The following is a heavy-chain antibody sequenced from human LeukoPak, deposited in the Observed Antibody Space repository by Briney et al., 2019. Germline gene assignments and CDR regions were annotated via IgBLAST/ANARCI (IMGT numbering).Heavy chain of an antibody. CDR1: DGSLSGYF. CDR2: INHSGST. V-gene: IGHV4-34*01. Sequence: SETLSLTCAVYDGSLSGYFWSWIRQPPGKGLEWIGEINHSGSTNYNPSLKSRVIISVDTSKNQFSLKLSSVTAADSAVYYCARDYYDSSGLDYWGQRTLVTVSS. J-gene: IGHJ4*02. D-gene: IGHD3-22*01. CDR3: ARDYYDSSGLDY.